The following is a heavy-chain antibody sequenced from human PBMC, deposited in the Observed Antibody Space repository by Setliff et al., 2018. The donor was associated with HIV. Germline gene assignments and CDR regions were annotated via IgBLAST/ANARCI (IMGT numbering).Heavy chain of an antibody. CDR2: ISYSGNI. D-gene: IGHD2-8*02. CDR1: AGSISSSSYY. CDR3: ARVPSCADSWCYMYYYYYYGMDV. V-gene: IGHV4-39*01. J-gene: IGHJ6*02. Sequence: SETLSLTCTVSAGSISSSSYYWGWIRQPPGKGLEWIGSISYSGNIYYNASLKSRVTISLDTSKRQLSLRLTSVTAADTAVYYCARVPSCADSWCYMYYYYYYGMDVWGQGTTVTVSS.